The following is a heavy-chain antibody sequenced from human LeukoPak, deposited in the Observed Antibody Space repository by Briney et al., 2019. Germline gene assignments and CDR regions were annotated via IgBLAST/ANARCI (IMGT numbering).Heavy chain of an antibody. CDR2: IFHTGYT. Sequence: SETLSLTCSVSGYPISMGYFWGWIRQPPGKGLEWIGSIFHTGYTFYDPSFKRRLTISVDTSKNQFSLRLSSVTAADTAVYYCARETEKQWHYWGHGTMVTVSS. J-gene: IGHJ3*01. CDR1: GYPISMGYF. CDR3: ARETEKQWHY. D-gene: IGHD6-19*01. V-gene: IGHV4-38-2*02.